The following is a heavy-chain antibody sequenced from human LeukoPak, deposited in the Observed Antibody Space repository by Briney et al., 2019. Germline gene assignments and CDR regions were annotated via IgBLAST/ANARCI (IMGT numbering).Heavy chain of an antibody. J-gene: IGHJ4*02. Sequence: ETLTLICTVSGGCISTYYGSWIGQPPGKGREWIGYIYYSGTTTYNPSLKIEVTLSVDTSKNQFSLKLSSVTAADTAVYYCARHSSGWSDFDYWGQR. CDR2: IYYSGTT. CDR1: GGCISTYY. V-gene: IGHV4-59*08. D-gene: IGHD6-19*01. CDR3: ARHSSGWSDFDY.